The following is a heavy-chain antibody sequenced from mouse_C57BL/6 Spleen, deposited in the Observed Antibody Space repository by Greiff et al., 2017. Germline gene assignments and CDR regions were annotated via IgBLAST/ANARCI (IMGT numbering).Heavy chain of an antibody. J-gene: IGHJ2*01. CDR1: GFTFSSYA. D-gene: IGHD1-1*01. Sequence: EVHLVESGEGLVKPGGSLKLSCAASGFTFSSYAMSWVRQTPEKRLEWVAYISIGGDYIYYVDTVKGRFTISRDNARNTLYLQMSSLKSEDTAMYYCTRDRDLLRSHYCDYWGQGTTLTVSS. CDR3: TRDRDLLRSHYCDY. V-gene: IGHV5-9-1*02. CDR2: ISIGGDYI.